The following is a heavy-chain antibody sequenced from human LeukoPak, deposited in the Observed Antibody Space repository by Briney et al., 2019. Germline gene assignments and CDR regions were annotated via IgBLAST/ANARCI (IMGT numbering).Heavy chain of an antibody. CDR1: GFTFSSYS. CDR3: ARDRRCSSTSCYTPYYFDY. Sequence: GGSLRLSCAASGFTFSSYSMNWVRQAPGKGLEWVSSISSSSSYIYYADSVKGRFTISRDNAKNSLYLQMNSLRAEDTAVYYCARDRRCSSTSCYTPYYFDYWGQGTLVTVSS. CDR2: ISSSSSYI. V-gene: IGHV3-21*01. D-gene: IGHD2-2*02. J-gene: IGHJ4*02.